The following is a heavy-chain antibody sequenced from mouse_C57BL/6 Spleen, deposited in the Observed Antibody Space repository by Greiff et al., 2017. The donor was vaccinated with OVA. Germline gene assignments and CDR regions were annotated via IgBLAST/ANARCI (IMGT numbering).Heavy chain of an antibody. CDR2: IYPGDGDT. D-gene: IGHD2-5*01. Sequence: QVQLQQSGPELVKPGASVKISCKASGYAFSSSWMNWVKQRPGKGLEWIGRIYPGDGDTNYNGKFKGKATLTADKSSSTAYMQLSSLTSEDSAVYSGARGYYSNYTVLYYFDYWGQGTTLTVSA. V-gene: IGHV1-82*01. CDR1: GYAFSSSW. CDR3: ARGYYSNYTVLYYFDY. J-gene: IGHJ2*01.